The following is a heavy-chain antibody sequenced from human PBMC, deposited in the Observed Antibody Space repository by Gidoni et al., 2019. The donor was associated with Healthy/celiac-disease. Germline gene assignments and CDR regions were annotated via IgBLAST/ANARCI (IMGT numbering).Heavy chain of an antibody. V-gene: IGHV4-34*01. CDR3: ARFGTTVVTPGVDY. CDR1: GGSFSGYY. J-gene: IGHJ4*02. D-gene: IGHD4-17*01. Sequence: QVQLQQWGAGLLKPSETLSLTCAVYGGSFSGYYWSWIRQPPGKGLEWIGEINHSGSTNYNPSLKSRVTISVDTSKNQFSLKLSSVTAADTAVYYCARFGTTVVTPGVDYWGQGTLVTVSS. CDR2: INHSGST.